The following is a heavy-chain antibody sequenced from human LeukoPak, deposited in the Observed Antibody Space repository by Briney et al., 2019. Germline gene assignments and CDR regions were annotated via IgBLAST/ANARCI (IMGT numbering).Heavy chain of an antibody. D-gene: IGHD4-17*01. CDR2: INPNSGGT. CDR1: GYAFTGYY. V-gene: IGHV1-2*02. J-gene: IGHJ4*02. Sequence: ASVKVSCKASGYAFTGYYMHWVRQAPGQGLEWMGWINPNSGGTNYAQKFQGRVTMTRDKSISTAYLQWSSLKASDTAMYYCASTTVTAREKYYFEYWGQGTLVTVSS. CDR3: ASTTVTAREKYYFEY.